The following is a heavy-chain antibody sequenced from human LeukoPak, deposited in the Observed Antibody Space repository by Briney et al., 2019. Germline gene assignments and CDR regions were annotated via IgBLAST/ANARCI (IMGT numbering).Heavy chain of an antibody. CDR1: GFTVSSNY. D-gene: IGHD6-13*01. V-gene: IGHV3-66*01. CDR3: AKVQQLALYGMDV. Sequence: GGSLRLSCAASGFTVSSNYMTWVRQAPGKGLEWVSDIYTGGSTYYADSVRGRFTISRDNSKNTLYLQMDSLRAEDTAVYYCAKVQQLALYGMDVWGQGTTVTVSS. CDR2: IYTGGST. J-gene: IGHJ6*02.